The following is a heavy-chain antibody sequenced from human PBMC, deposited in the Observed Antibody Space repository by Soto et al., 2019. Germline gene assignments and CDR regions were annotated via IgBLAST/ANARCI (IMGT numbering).Heavy chain of an antibody. CDR1: GYSFTSYW. J-gene: IGHJ6*02. Sequence: PGESLKISCKGSGYSFTSYWISWVRQMPGKGLEWMGRIDPSDSYTNYSPSFQGHVTISADKSISTAYLQWSSLKASDTAMYYWARLYCSSTSCYAKDVLGQGTTAPVS. V-gene: IGHV5-10-1*01. CDR3: ARLYCSSTSCYAKDV. CDR2: IDPSDSYT. D-gene: IGHD2-2*01.